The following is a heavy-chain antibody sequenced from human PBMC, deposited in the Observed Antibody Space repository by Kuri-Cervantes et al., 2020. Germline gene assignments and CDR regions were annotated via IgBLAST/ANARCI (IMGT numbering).Heavy chain of an antibody. V-gene: IGHV3-30*02. CDR2: IWYDGSNK. CDR1: GFTFSSDV. CDR3: AKVRIAVADTTDY. Sequence: GESLKISCAASGFTFSSDVMHWVRQAPGKGLEWVAVIWYDGSNKYYADSVTGRFTISRDNSKNTLYLQMNSLRAEDTAVYYCAKVRIAVADTTDYWGQGTLVTVSS. D-gene: IGHD6-19*01. J-gene: IGHJ4*02.